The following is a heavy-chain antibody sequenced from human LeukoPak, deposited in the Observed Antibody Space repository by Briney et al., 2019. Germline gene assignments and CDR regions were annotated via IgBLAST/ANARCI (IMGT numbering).Heavy chain of an antibody. Sequence: SETLSLTCTVSGGSISSYYWSWIRQPPGKGLEWIGYIYYSGSTNYNPSLKSRVTISVDTSKNQFSLKLSSVTAADTAVYYCARVPYYYDSSGYRQFAFDIWGQGTMVTVSS. CDR3: ARVPYYYDSSGYRQFAFDI. CDR1: GGSISSYY. D-gene: IGHD3-22*01. CDR2: IYYSGST. V-gene: IGHV4-59*01. J-gene: IGHJ3*02.